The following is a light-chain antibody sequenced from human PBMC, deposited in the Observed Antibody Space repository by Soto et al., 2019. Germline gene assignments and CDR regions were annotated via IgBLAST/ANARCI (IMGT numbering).Light chain of an antibody. CDR3: QQANSFPFT. CDR1: QLIGSW. CDR2: AAT. Sequence: DIQMTQSPSSVSASVGDRVTITCRASQLIGSWLAWYQQRPGKAPNLLIYAATSLQSGVPSRFSGSGSGTDXXXXISXXQPEDSAIYYCQQANSFPFTFGPGTKVDI. J-gene: IGKJ3*01. V-gene: IGKV1-12*02.